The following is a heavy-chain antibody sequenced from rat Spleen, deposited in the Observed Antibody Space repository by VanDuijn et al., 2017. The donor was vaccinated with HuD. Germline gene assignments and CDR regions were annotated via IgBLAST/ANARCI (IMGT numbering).Heavy chain of an antibody. CDR1: GYSITSGYG. CDR3: ARSTTSYGSAAAYFEY. J-gene: IGHJ2*01. V-gene: IGHV3-3*01. Sequence: EVQLQESGPGLVKPSQSLSLTCSVTGYSITSGYGWNWIRKFPGNKLEWMGYINSAGSTNYNPPLKSQISITRDTSKNQFFLQLTSVTTEDTATYYCARSTTSYGSAAAYFEYWSQGVMVTVSS. D-gene: IGHD1-6*01. CDR2: INSAGST.